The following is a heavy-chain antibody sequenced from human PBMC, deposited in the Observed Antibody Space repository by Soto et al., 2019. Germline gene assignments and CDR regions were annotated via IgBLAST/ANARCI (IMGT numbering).Heavy chain of an antibody. CDR3: ARAYGGNPALFDP. J-gene: IGHJ5*02. V-gene: IGHV3-53*01. CDR1: GFPFSNAW. D-gene: IGHD4-17*01. CDR2: IYTSGST. Sequence: SGGSLRLSCAAPGFPFSNAWMKWVRPAPGKGLEWVSVIYTSGSTYYADSVKGRFTFSRDNSKNTLYLQMNSLRAEDTAVYYCARAYGGNPALFDPWGQGTLVTVSS.